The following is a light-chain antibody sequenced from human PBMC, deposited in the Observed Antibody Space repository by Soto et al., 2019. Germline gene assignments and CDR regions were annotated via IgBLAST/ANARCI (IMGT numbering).Light chain of an antibody. CDR2: GAS. CDR3: QQFSSYPLT. J-gene: IGKJ4*01. Sequence: ETVLTQSPGTLSLSPGERATLSCRASQSVSNNYLAWYQQKPGQAPRLLIYGASNRATGIPDRFSGSGSGTDFTLTISRLEPEDFAVYYCQQFSSYPLTFGGGTKVDIK. V-gene: IGKV3-20*01. CDR1: QSVSNNY.